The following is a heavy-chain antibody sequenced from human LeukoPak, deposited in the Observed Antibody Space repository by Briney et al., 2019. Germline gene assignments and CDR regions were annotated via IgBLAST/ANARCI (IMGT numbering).Heavy chain of an antibody. J-gene: IGHJ4*02. CDR2: INHSGST. Sequence: SETLVLTCAVYGGSFSGYYWICIRQPPGKGLEWIGEINHSGSTNYNPSLKSRVTISVDTSKNQFSLKLSSVTAADTAVYYCARGRIVVVVVAATLLDYWGQGTLVAVSS. D-gene: IGHD2-15*01. CDR3: ARGRIVVVVVAATLLDY. CDR1: GGSFSGYY. V-gene: IGHV4-34*01.